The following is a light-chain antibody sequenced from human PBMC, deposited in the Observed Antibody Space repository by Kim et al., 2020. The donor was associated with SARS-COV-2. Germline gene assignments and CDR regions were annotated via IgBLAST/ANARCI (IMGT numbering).Light chain of an antibody. CDR2: GAS. Sequence: LAPGESATCASRAGSSVRSRCLAWYQQKPGQAPRLLIYGASRRATGSPERFSGSGSGTDFTLTISRLEPEDFAVYYCQQYGSSPRTFGQGTKLEI. J-gene: IGKJ2*01. V-gene: IGKV3-20*01. CDR1: SSVRSRC. CDR3: QQYGSSPRT.